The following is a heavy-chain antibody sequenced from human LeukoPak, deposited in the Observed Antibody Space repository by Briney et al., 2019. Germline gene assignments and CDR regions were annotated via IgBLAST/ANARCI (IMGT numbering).Heavy chain of an antibody. CDR2: IYHSGST. J-gene: IGHJ3*02. CDR3: ASTAWVQGAFDI. D-gene: IGHD5-24*01. V-gene: IGHV4-59*08. CDR1: GGSIRSYY. Sequence: SETLSLTCTVSGGSIRSYYWSWIRQPPGKGLEWIGYIYHSGSTNYNPSLKSRVTISVDTSMNLFSLKLTSVTAADTAVYFCASTAWVQGAFDIWGQGTMVPVSS.